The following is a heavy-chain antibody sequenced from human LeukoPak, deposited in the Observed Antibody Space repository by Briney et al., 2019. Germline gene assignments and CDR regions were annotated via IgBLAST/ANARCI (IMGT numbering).Heavy chain of an antibody. D-gene: IGHD2-15*01. Sequence: SETQSLTCTVSGGSVSSSSHYWSWIRQPPGRGLEWIGYIYYRGNTKYNPSLKSRVTISVDTSKNQFSLKLSSVTAADTAVYYCARDWGCGGGSCYAFDYWGQGIMVTVSS. J-gene: IGHJ4*02. V-gene: IGHV4-61*01. CDR1: GGSVSSSSHY. CDR3: ARDWGCGGGSCYAFDY. CDR2: IYYRGNT.